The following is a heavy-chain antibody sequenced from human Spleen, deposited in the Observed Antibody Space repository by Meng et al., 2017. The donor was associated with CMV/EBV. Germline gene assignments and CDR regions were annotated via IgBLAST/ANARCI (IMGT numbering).Heavy chain of an antibody. J-gene: IGHJ5*02. CDR3: ARDLPGYKDQSGSYFPGGWLDP. CDR1: YY. D-gene: IGHD1-26*01. V-gene: IGHV1-2*02. Sequence: YYIHWGRQAPGQGLEWMGWINPNSGDTNYARSLQGRVTMTRDMSSSTAYMDLSRLTSDDTAMYYCARDLPGYKDQSGSYFPGGWLDPWGQGTLVTVSS. CDR2: INPNSGDT.